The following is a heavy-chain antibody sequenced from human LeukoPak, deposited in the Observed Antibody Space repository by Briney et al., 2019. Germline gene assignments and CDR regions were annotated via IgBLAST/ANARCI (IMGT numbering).Heavy chain of an antibody. V-gene: IGHV3-23*01. CDR2: IHISGDSI. J-gene: IGHJ6*02. CDR3: ARDGISNWGLHYGMDV. D-gene: IGHD7-27*01. CDR1: GFTFTTYS. Sequence: PGGSLRLSCAASGFTFTTYSMGWVRQAPGRGLEWISSIHISGDSIYYASSAKGRFTISRDDSKNTLYLQMNGLRDEDTAVYYCARDGISNWGLHYGMDVWGQGTTVIVSS.